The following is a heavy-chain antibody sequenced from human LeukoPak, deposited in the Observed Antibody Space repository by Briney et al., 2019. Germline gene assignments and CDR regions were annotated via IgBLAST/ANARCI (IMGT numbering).Heavy chain of an antibody. CDR3: ARGTTVTPSDY. V-gene: IGHV1-8*01. Sequence: ASVTVSCKASAYTFTSYDINWVRQALGQGLEWMGWMNPKSGNTGYAQKFKCRVNTTRNTSISTAYMEPSSLRSEDTAVYYWARGTTVTPSDYWGQGTLVTVSS. CDR2: MNPKSGNT. CDR1: AYTFTSYD. D-gene: IGHD4-17*01. J-gene: IGHJ4*02.